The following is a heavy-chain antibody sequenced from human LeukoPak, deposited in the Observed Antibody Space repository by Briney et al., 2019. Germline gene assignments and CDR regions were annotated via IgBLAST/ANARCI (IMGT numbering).Heavy chain of an antibody. CDR3: ARQRRYDILTGYYNWYFDY. D-gene: IGHD3-9*01. J-gene: IGHJ4*02. Sequence: SETLSLTCTVSGGSISSYYWSWIRQPPGKGLEWIGYIYYSGSTNYNPSLKSRVTISVDTSKNQFSLKLSSVTAADTALYYCARQRRYDILTGYYNWYFDYWGQGTLVTVSS. V-gene: IGHV4-59*08. CDR1: GGSISSYY. CDR2: IYYSGST.